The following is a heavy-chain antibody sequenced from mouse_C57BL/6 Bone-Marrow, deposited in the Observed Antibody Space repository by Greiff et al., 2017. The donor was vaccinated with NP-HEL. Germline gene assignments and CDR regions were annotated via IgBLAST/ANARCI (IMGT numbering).Heavy chain of an antibody. CDR2: ISNGGGST. J-gene: IGHJ2*01. CDR1: GFTFSDYY. CDR3: ARRRDYDGGYYFDY. V-gene: IGHV5-12*01. Sequence: EVMLVESGGGLVQPGGSLKLSCAASGFTFSDYYMYWVRQTPEKRLEWVAYISNGGGSTYYPDTVKGRFTISRDNAKNTLYLQMSRLKSEDTAMYYCARRRDYDGGYYFDYWGQGTTLTVSS. D-gene: IGHD2-4*01.